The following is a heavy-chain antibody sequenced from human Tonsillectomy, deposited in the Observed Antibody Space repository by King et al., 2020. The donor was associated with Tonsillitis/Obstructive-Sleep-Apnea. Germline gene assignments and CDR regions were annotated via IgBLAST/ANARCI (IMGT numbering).Heavy chain of an antibody. CDR3: ARDSMSHYYGSSSYYTFNS. J-gene: IGHJ5*01. Sequence: QLVQSGAEVKKPGASVKVSCKASGYTFRNYGISWVRQAPGQGLEWVGWIRAYNGNTNYAQKHQGRVTMTTDTSTSTAYLELRSLRSDDTAVYYCARDSMSHYYGSSSYYTFNSWGQGTLVTVSS. V-gene: IGHV1-18*01. D-gene: IGHD3-22*01. CDR1: GYTFRNYG. CDR2: IRAYNGNT.